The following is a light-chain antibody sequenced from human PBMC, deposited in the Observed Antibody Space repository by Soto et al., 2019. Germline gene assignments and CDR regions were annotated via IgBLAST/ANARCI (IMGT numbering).Light chain of an antibody. CDR2: GAS. Sequence: DIGMTQSPSTLSVPPGERATLSCRASQSININLAWYQQKPGQAPRLLIYGASTRATGLPARFSGSGSGTEFTLIISSLQSEDSAVYYCQQYDNWPITFGQGTRLEIK. J-gene: IGKJ5*01. CDR1: QSININ. CDR3: QQYDNWPIT. V-gene: IGKV3-15*01.